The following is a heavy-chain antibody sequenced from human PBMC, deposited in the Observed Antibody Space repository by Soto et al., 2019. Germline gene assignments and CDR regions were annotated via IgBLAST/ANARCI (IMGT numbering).Heavy chain of an antibody. CDR3: ASRDPGTSVDY. Sequence: SETLSLTCAVPGGSFTSNNWWTGVRQPPGQGLEWIGEIYRTGSTNYNPSLKSRVTISLDKSENQFSLKVTSLTAADTAVYYCASRDPGTSVDYWGQGTLVTVSS. V-gene: IGHV4-4*02. CDR1: GGSFTSNNW. J-gene: IGHJ4*02. D-gene: IGHD1-7*01. CDR2: IYRTGST.